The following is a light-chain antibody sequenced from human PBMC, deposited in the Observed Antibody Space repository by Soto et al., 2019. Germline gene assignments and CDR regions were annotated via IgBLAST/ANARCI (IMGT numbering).Light chain of an antibody. Sequence: GDRVTLTCRASQNINSRLAWYQQRPGQAPILLIYDASTLESGVPSRFSGSESGTEFTLTINSLQPEDVATYYCQHYKRYPYTFGQGTKVEI. V-gene: IGKV1-5*01. CDR1: QNINSR. CDR2: DAS. J-gene: IGKJ2*01. CDR3: QHYKRYPYT.